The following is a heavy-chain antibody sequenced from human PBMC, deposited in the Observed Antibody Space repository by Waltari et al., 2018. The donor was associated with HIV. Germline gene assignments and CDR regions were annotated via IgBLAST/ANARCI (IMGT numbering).Heavy chain of an antibody. CDR3: ATRRRQPLLHRRGLRGAFDI. V-gene: IGHV1-8*01. D-gene: IGHD2-2*02. CDR2: MNPNSGNT. CDR1: GYTLTSYD. J-gene: IGHJ3*02. Sequence: QVQLVQSGAEVKKPGASVKVSCKASGYTLTSYDINWVRQATGQGTEWMGWMNPNSGNTGYAQKFQGRVTMTRNTSISTAYMELSSLRSEDTAVYYCATRRRQPLLHRRGLRGAFDIWGQGTMVTVSS.